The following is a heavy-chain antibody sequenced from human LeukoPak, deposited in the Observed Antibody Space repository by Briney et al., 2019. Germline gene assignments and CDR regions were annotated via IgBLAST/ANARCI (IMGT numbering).Heavy chain of an antibody. J-gene: IGHJ4*02. D-gene: IGHD6-19*01. V-gene: IGHV3-7*01. CDR1: GFTFSSHW. CDR2: IKPDGSEK. CDR3: ARDRGSSGWYEFDY. Sequence: GGSLRLSCAASGFTFSSHWMSWVRQAPGKGLEWVASIKPDGSEKYYVDSVEGRFTISRDSAKSSLYLQMNTLRAEDTAVYYCARDRGSSGWYEFDYWGQGTLVTVSS.